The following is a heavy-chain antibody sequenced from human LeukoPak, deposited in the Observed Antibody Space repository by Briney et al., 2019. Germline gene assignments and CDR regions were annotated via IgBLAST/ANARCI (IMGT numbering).Heavy chain of an antibody. D-gene: IGHD6-13*01. CDR1: GFTFSNYA. CDR2: ISGSGGRT. Sequence: PGGSLRLSCAASGFTFSNYAMNWVRQAPGKGLEWVSVISGSGGRTDYADSVKGRFTVSRDNSKNTLYLQMNSLRAEDTAVYYCAKDGGIAPGDYWGQGTLVTVSS. CDR3: AKDGGIAPGDY. J-gene: IGHJ4*02. V-gene: IGHV3-23*01.